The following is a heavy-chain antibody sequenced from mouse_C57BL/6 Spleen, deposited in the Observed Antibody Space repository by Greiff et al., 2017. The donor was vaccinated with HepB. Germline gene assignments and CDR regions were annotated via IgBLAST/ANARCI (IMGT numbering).Heavy chain of an antibody. V-gene: IGHV5-4*03. CDR2: ISDGGSYT. CDR1: GFTFSSYA. CDR3: AKLRGYFDV. J-gene: IGHJ1*03. Sequence: EVKVVESGGGLVKPGGSLKLSCAASGFTFSSYAMSWVRQTPEKRLEWVATISDGGSYTYYPDNVKGRFTISRDNAKNNLYLQMSHLKSEDTAMYYCAKLRGYFDVWGTGTTVTVSS.